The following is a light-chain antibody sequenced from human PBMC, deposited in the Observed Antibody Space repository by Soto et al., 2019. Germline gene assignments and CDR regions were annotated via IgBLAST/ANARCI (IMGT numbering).Light chain of an antibody. CDR1: SSNIGRDT. CDR3: AASHDSRNGWV. J-gene: IGLJ3*02. CDR2: SSD. V-gene: IGLV1-44*01. Sequence: QSVLTQPPSASGTPGQRVTISCSGSSSNIGRDTVNWYQQLPGTAPKLLIYSSDQRPSGVPDRVSGSKSGTSASLAISGLQPEDEADYYCAASHDSRNGWVFGGGTQLTVL.